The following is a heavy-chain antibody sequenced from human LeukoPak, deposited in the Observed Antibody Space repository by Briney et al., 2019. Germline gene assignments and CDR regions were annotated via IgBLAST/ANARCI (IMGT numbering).Heavy chain of an antibody. Sequence: GGSLRLSCAASGFAFSNYWMHWVRQVPGKGLVWVSRITRDGSGANYADSVKGRFTISRDNARSTLYLQMNSLRAEDTAVYYCARDGDGYNFDYWGQGALVIVSS. V-gene: IGHV3-74*01. CDR1: GFAFSNYW. CDR2: ITRDGSGA. D-gene: IGHD5-24*01. J-gene: IGHJ4*02. CDR3: ARDGDGYNFDY.